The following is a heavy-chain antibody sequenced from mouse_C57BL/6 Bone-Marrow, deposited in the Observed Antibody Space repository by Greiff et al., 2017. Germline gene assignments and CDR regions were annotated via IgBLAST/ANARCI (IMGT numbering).Heavy chain of an antibody. Sequence: QVQLQQSGAELVRPGTSVKVSCKASGYAFTDYLIEWVKQRPGQGLEWIGVINPGSGGTNYNEKFKGKATLTADKSSSTAYMQLSSLTSEDSAVYFCAFYPWFAYWGQGTLVTVSA. CDR1: GYAFTDYL. J-gene: IGHJ3*01. CDR3: AFYPWFAY. V-gene: IGHV1-54*01. CDR2: INPGSGGT.